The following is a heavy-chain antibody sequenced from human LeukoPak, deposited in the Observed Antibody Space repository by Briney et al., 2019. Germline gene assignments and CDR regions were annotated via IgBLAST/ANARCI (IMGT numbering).Heavy chain of an antibody. CDR1: GFTFNNAW. J-gene: IGHJ4*02. CDR3: TTAPECGGDCYFY. Sequence: GGSLRLSCAASGFTFNNAWMTWVRQAPGKGLEWVGRIKSRTDGGTTDYAAPVRGRFTISRDDSKNTVYLQMKSLKTEDSAVYYCTTAPECGGDCYFYWGQGTLVTVSS. V-gene: IGHV3-15*01. D-gene: IGHD2-21*02. CDR2: IKSRTDGGTT.